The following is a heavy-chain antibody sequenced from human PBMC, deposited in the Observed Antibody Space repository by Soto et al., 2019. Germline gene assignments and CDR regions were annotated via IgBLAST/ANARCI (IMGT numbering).Heavy chain of an antibody. CDR3: ALSYRPPPSYYGMDV. J-gene: IGHJ6*02. CDR1: GYSFTSYW. Sequence: PGESLKICCKGSGYSFTSYWIGWVRQMPGKGLEWMGIIYPGDSDTRYSPSFQGQVTISADKSISTAYLQWSSLKASDTAMYYCALSYRPPPSYYGMDVWGQGTTVTGSS. CDR2: IYPGDSDT. D-gene: IGHD3-16*02. V-gene: IGHV5-51*01.